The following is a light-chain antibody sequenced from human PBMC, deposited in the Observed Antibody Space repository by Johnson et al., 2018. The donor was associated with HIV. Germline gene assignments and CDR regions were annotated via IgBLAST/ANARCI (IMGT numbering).Light chain of an antibody. CDR3: ETWESRLSGYYV. J-gene: IGLJ1*01. Sequence: QSILTQPPSVSAAPGQKVTISCSGSSSNIGNNYVSWYQQLPGTAPKLLIYDNDKRPSGIPDRFSGPQSGSSATLGITGLQNGDEADYYCETWESRLSGYYVFGTGTKLTVL. V-gene: IGLV1-51*01. CDR1: SSNIGNNY. CDR2: DND.